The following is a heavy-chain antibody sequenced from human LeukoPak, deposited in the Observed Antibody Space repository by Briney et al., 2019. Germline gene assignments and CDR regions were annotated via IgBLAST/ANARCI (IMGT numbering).Heavy chain of an antibody. Sequence: PGGSLRLSCAASGFTFSTYGMHWVRQAPGKGLEWVAVIWYDGSKKYYAESVKGRFTISRDNSKNTLYMQMNSLRAEDTAMYYCARGPGYPSNWFDPWGQGTLVTVSS. V-gene: IGHV3-33*01. CDR2: IWYDGSKK. CDR3: ARGPGYPSNWFDP. D-gene: IGHD1-1*01. J-gene: IGHJ5*02. CDR1: GFTFSTYG.